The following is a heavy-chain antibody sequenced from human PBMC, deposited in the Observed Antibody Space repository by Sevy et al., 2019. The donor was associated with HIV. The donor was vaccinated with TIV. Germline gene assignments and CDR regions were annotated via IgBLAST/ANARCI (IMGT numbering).Heavy chain of an antibody. V-gene: IGHV4-39*01. CDR3: ARSIAAAGTSFFDP. CDR1: GGSISRSSIY. CDR2: IYYSGTT. D-gene: IGHD6-13*01. Sequence: SETLSLTCTVSGGSISRSSIYWGWIRQSPGKGLEWIGSIYYSGTTYSNPSLKSRVTISVDTSTNQFSLKLSSVTAADTAVYYCARSIAAAGTSFFDPWGQGSLVTVSS. J-gene: IGHJ5*02.